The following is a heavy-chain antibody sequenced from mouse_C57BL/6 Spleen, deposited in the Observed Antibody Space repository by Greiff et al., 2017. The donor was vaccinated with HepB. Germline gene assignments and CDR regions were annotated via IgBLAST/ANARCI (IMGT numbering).Heavy chain of an antibody. CDR3: ASYYYGSSYPLYYFDY. V-gene: IGHV1-72*01. CDR1: GYTFTSYW. CDR2: IEPNSGGT. Sequence: QQSCKASGYTFTSYWMHWVKQRPGRGLEWIGRIEPNSGGTKYNEKFKSKATLTVDKPSSTAYMQLSSLTSEDSAVYYCASYYYGSSYPLYYFDYWGQGTTLTVSS. D-gene: IGHD1-1*01. J-gene: IGHJ2*01.